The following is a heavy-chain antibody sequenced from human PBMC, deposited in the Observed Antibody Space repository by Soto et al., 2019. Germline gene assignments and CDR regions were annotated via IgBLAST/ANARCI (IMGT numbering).Heavy chain of an antibody. CDR2: IDSDGSST. CDR3: ARGLPDGMDV. Sequence: EVQLVESGGGLVQPGGSLRVSCAASGFTFGSYWMNWVRQAPGQGLVWVSRIDSDGSSTTYADSVKGRFTTSRDNAKNTLYLQMSRLRVEDTAVNYCARGLPDGMDVWGQGTTVTVSS. J-gene: IGHJ6*02. V-gene: IGHV3-74*01. CDR1: GFTFGSYW.